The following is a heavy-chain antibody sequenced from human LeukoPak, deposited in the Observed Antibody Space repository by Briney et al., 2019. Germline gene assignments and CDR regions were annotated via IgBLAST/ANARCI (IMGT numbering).Heavy chain of an antibody. Sequence: GGSLRLSCAASGFTFSSYGMHWVRQAPGKGLEWVSYISRSSSTIYYADSVKGRFTISRDNAKNSLYLQMNSLRAEDTAVYYCASTYYYGSGSYYRIIHFDYWGQGTLVTVSS. CDR2: ISRSSSTI. CDR1: GFTFSSYG. J-gene: IGHJ4*02. D-gene: IGHD3-10*01. V-gene: IGHV3-48*04. CDR3: ASTYYYGSGSYYRIIHFDY.